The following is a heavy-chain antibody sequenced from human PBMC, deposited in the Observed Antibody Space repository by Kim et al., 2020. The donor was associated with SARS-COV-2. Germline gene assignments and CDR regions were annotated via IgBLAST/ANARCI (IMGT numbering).Heavy chain of an antibody. V-gene: IGHV4-39*01. J-gene: IGHJ6*02. D-gene: IGHD3-10*01. CDR2: IYYSGST. CDR1: GGSISSSSYY. CDR3: SRLVLIYYGMEV. Sequence: SETLSLTCTVSGGSISSSSYYWGWIRQPPGKGLEWIGSIYYSGSTYYNPSLKSRVTISVDTSKNQFSLKLSSVTAADTAVYYCSRLVLIYYGMEVWGQGT.